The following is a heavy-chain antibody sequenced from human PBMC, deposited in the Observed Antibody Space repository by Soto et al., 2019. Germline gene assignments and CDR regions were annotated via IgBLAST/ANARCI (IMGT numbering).Heavy chain of an antibody. J-gene: IGHJ4*02. Sequence: PSETLSLTCTVSGGSISSYYWGWIRQPPGKGLEWIGYVFHTGSANYNPSLRSRVTLSLDTSKNQVSLNLSSVTAADTAVYFCARDNGGNYFFDFWGQGTLVTVSS. CDR2: VFHTGSA. D-gene: IGHD2-8*01. CDR1: GGSISSYY. CDR3: ARDNGGNYFFDF. V-gene: IGHV4-59*12.